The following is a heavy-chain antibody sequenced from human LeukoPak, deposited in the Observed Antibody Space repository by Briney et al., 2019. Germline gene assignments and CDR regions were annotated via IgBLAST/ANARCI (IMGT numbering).Heavy chain of an antibody. Sequence: GGSLRLSCAASGFTFSSYSMNWVRQAPGKGLEWVSSITSGSSYIYYADSVKGRFTISRDNAKNSLYLQMNSLRAEDTAMYYCAGARGGSYRWSDFDYWGQGTLVTVSS. CDR2: ITSGSSYI. D-gene: IGHD1-26*01. V-gene: IGHV3-21*01. CDR3: AGARGGSYRWSDFDY. CDR1: GFTFSSYS. J-gene: IGHJ4*02.